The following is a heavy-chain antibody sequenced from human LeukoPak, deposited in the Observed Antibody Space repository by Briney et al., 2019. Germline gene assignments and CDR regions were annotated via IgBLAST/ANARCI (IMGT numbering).Heavy chain of an antibody. D-gene: IGHD3-22*01. CDR1: GFTFSSYG. J-gene: IGHJ4*02. V-gene: IGHV3-30*18. CDR3: AKDPRDDSSGYADY. Sequence: GGSLRLSCAASGFTFSSYGMHWVRQAPGKGLEWVAVISYDGSNKYYADSVKGRFTISRDNSKNTLYLQMNSLRAEDTAVYYCAKDPRDDSSGYADYWGRGTLVTVSS. CDR2: ISYDGSNK.